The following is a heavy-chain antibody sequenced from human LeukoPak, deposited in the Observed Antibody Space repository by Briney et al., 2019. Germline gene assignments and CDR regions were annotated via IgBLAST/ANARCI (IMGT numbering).Heavy chain of an antibody. D-gene: IGHD6-19*01. CDR1: GGTFSSYA. V-gene: IGHV1-69*13. CDR2: IIPIFCTA. CDR3: ARDPIAVAGTRGEYYYYGMDV. J-gene: IGHJ6*04. Sequence: ASVTVSCKASGGTFSSYAISWVRQAPGQGLEWMGGIIPIFCTANYAQKFQGRVTITADESTSTAYMELSSLRSEDTAVYYCARDPIAVAGTRGEYYYYGMDVWGKGTTVTVSS.